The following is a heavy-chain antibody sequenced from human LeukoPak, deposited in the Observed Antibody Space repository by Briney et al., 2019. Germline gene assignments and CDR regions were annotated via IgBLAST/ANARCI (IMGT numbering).Heavy chain of an antibody. Sequence: PSETLSLTCSVSGGSISDSSYYWGWIRQPPGKGLESIGRIYYTGSAHCNPSLKSRVTISIDTSRDQFSLKLSSVTAADTAVYYCTSLRNGWELTDWGQGTLVTVSS. CDR3: TSLRNGWELTD. CDR2: IYYTGSA. V-gene: IGHV4-39*01. D-gene: IGHD4-23*01. J-gene: IGHJ4*02. CDR1: GGSISDSSYY.